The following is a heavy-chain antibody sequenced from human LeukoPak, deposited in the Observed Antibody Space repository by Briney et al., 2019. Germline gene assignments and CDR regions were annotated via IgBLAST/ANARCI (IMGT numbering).Heavy chain of an antibody. Sequence: GGSLRLSCAASGFTFSSYAMQWVRRAPGKALEGVAVISYDGSNKYYADSVKGRFTISRDNSKNTLYLQMNSLRAEDTAVYYCARDDYGDYFLDYWGQGTLVTVSS. J-gene: IGHJ4*02. CDR1: GFTFSSYA. D-gene: IGHD4-17*01. CDR2: ISYDGSNK. V-gene: IGHV3-30-3*01. CDR3: ARDDYGDYFLDY.